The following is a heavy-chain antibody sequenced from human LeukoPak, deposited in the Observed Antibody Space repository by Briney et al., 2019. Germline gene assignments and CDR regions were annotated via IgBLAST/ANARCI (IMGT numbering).Heavy chain of an antibody. J-gene: IGHJ3*02. CDR1: GGSISSSSYY. V-gene: IGHV4-39*01. CDR3: ARRGQWLVKGAFDI. Sequence: SETLSLTCTVSGGSISSSSYYWGWIRQPPGKGLEWIGSIYYSGSTFDNPSLKSRVTISVDMSKNQFSLKLSSVTAADTAVYYCARRGQWLVKGAFDIWGQGTTVTVSS. D-gene: IGHD6-19*01. CDR2: IYYSGST.